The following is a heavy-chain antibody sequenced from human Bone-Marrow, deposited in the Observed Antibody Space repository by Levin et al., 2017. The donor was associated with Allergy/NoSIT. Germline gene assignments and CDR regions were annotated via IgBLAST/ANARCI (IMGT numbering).Heavy chain of an antibody. J-gene: IGHJ4*02. V-gene: IGHV3-15*07. CDR1: GFTCSDVW. CDR2: IKNKADGGTT. D-gene: IGHD5-18*01. Sequence: SCAASGFTCSDVWMNWVRQAPGKGLEWVGRIKNKADGGTTDYAVPVKGRFTISRDDSKNTVYLQMNSLKTEDTALYYCTTKGPRVDTVMARSGGWGQGTLVTVSS. CDR3: TTKGPRVDTVMARSGG.